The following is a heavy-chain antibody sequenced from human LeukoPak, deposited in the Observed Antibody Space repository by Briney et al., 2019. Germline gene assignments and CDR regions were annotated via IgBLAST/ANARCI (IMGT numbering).Heavy chain of an antibody. CDR1: GGSISSSSYY. J-gene: IGHJ5*02. CDR3: ARNQGSGSYYSWILPLTGENWFDP. D-gene: IGHD3-10*01. V-gene: IGHV4-39*07. Sequence: PSETLSLTCTVSGGSISSSSYYWGWIRQPPGKGLEWIGSIYYSGSTYYNPSLKSRVTISVDTSKNQFSLKLSSVTAADTAVYYCARNQGSGSYYSWILPLTGENWFDPWGQGTLVTVSS. CDR2: IYYSGST.